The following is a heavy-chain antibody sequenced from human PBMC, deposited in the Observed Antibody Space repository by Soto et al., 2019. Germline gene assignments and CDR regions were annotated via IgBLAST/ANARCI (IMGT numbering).Heavy chain of an antibody. V-gene: IGHV4-61*01. CDR2: IYHSGTT. J-gene: IGHJ6*02. Sequence: SETLSLTCTVSGGSVNSGSYYWTWIRQPPGKGLEWIGEIYHSGTTYYNPSLKSRVTISVDRSKNQFSLKLSSVTAADTAVYYCARGGGFGEKSYYYSGMGVWGQGTTVTVSS. D-gene: IGHD3-10*01. CDR3: ARGGGFGEKSYYYSGMGV. CDR1: GGSVNSGSYY.